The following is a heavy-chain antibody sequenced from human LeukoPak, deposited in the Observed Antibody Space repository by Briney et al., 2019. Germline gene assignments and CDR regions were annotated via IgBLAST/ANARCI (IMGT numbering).Heavy chain of an antibody. J-gene: IGHJ6*03. CDR1: GYTFTSYY. CDR2: INPSGGST. V-gene: IGHV1-46*01. D-gene: IGHD6-13*01. CDR3: ARDGRQLVPGYYYYYMDV. Sequence: GASVKVSCKASGYTFTSYYMHWVRQAPGQGLEWMGIINPSGGSTSYAQKFQGRVTMTRDMSTSTVYMELSSLRSEDTAVYYCARDGRQLVPGYYYYYMDVWGKGTTVTVSS.